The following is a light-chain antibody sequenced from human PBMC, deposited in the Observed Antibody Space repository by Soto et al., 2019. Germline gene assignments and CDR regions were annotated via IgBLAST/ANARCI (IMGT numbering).Light chain of an antibody. Sequence: QSALTQPRSVSGSPGQSVTISCTGTSSDVAYYKYVSWYQQHPGKAPKLMIYDVSNRPSGVPDRFSGSKSSNTASLTISGLQAEDEADYYCCSFAGNFVFGTGTKV. CDR1: SSDVAYYKY. V-gene: IGLV2-11*01. CDR3: CSFAGNFV. CDR2: DVS. J-gene: IGLJ1*01.